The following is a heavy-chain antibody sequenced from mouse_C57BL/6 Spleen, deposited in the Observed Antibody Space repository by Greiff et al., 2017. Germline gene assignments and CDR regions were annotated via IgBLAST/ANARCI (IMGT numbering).Heavy chain of an antibody. CDR1: GFTFSSYA. Sequence: EVKLVESGQGLVKPGGSLKLSCAASGFTFSSYAMSWVRQTPEKRLEWVAYISSGGDFIYYADTVKGRFTISRDDARNTLYLQMSSLKSEDTAMYYCTRDGYSHYFDYWGQGTTLTVSS. CDR3: TRDGYSHYFDY. V-gene: IGHV5-9-1*02. CDR2: ISSGGDFI. J-gene: IGHJ2*01. D-gene: IGHD2-3*01.